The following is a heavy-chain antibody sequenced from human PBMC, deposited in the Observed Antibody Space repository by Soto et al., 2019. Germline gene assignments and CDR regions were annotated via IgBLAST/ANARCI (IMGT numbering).Heavy chain of an antibody. J-gene: IGHJ5*02. V-gene: IGHV3-30-3*01. D-gene: IGHD1-20*01. CDR1: GFTFSSYA. Sequence: GGSLRLSCAASGFTFSSYAMHWVRQAPGKGLEWVAVISYDGSNKYYADSVKGRFTISRDNSKNTLYLQMNSLRAEDTAVYYCARPGITGTHTPHLFDPWGQGTLVTVSS. CDR2: ISYDGSNK. CDR3: ARPGITGTHTPHLFDP.